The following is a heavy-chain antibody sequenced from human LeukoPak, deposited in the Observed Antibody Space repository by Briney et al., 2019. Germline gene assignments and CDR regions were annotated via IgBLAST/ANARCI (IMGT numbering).Heavy chain of an antibody. Sequence: SETLSLTCTVSGGSISSYYWSWIRQPPGKGLEWIGYIYYSGSTNYNPSLKSRVTILVDTSKNQFSLKLSSVTAADTAVYYCARSSSSSWLIFDYWGQGTLVTVSS. CDR2: IYYSGST. D-gene: IGHD6-13*01. CDR1: GGSISSYY. CDR3: ARSSSSSWLIFDY. J-gene: IGHJ4*02. V-gene: IGHV4-59*08.